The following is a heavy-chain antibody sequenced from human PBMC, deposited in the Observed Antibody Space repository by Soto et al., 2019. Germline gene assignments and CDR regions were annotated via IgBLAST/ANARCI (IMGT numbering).Heavy chain of an antibody. J-gene: IGHJ3*02. V-gene: IGHV3-23*01. Sequence: GESLKISCAASGFTFSGYAMSWVRQAPGKGLEWVSAISGSGGSTYYADSVKGRFTISRDNSKNTLYLQMNSLRAEDTAVYYCAKTDYGDLLRDAFDIWGQGTMVTVSS. CDR2: ISGSGGST. D-gene: IGHD4-17*01. CDR3: AKTDYGDLLRDAFDI. CDR1: GFTFSGYA.